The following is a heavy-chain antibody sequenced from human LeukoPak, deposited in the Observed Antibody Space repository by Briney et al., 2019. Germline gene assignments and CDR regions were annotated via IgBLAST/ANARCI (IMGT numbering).Heavy chain of an antibody. V-gene: IGHV3-30*02. CDR1: GFTFSSYG. J-gene: IGHJ4*02. CDR2: IRYDGSNK. Sequence: GGSLRLSCAASGFTFSSYGMHWVRQAPGKGLEWVAFIRYDGSNKYYADSVKGRFTISRDNSKNTLYLQMNSLRAEDTAVYYCAKTGWDSTRPFDYWGQGTLVTVS. D-gene: IGHD2-2*01. CDR3: AKTGWDSTRPFDY.